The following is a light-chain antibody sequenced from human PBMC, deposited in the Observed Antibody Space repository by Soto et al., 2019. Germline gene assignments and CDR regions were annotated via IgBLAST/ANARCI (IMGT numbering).Light chain of an antibody. CDR3: QQYDSYSWT. CDR2: DAY. Sequence: DIQMTQSPSTLSASVGDRVTITCRASQTISSWLAWYQQLPGKAPKLLIYDAYTLETGVPSRFSGSGSGTDFTLTISSLQADDFATYYCQQYDSYSWTFGQGTRL. V-gene: IGKV1-5*01. J-gene: IGKJ5*01. CDR1: QTISSW.